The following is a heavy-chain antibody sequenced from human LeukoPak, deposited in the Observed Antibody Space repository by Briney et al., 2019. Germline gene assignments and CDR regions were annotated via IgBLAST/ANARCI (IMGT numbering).Heavy chain of an antibody. D-gene: IGHD6-13*01. CDR1: GFTFSSYG. V-gene: IGHV3-30*02. CDR3: AKDTSRGAAAGF. J-gene: IGHJ4*02. CDR2: IRYDGSNK. Sequence: GGSLRLSCAASGFTFSSYGMHWVRQAPGKGLEWVAFIRYDGSNKYYADSVKGRLTISRDNSKNTLYLQMNSLRAEDTAVYYCAKDTSRGAAAGFWGQGTLVTVSS.